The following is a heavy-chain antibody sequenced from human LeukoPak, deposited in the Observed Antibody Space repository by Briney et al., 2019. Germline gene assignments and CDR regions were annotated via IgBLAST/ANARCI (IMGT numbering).Heavy chain of an antibody. CDR2: ISWNSGSI. D-gene: IGHD2-15*01. CDR1: GFTFDDYA. V-gene: IGHV3-9*01. J-gene: IGHJ4*02. CDR3: AKASRGGRKGYFDY. Sequence: PGGSLRLSCAASGFTFDDYAMRWVRQAPGKGLEWVSGISWNSGSIGYADSVKGRSTISRDNAKNSLYLQMNSLRAEDTALYYCAKASRGGRKGYFDYWGQGTLVTVSS.